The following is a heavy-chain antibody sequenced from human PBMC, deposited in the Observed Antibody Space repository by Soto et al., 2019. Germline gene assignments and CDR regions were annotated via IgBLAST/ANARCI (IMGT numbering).Heavy chain of an antibody. D-gene: IGHD6-6*01. CDR1: GFTFGDYA. CDR2: IRSKAYGGTT. CDR3: TRVSRGEQQLVDY. Sequence: GGSLRLSCTASGFTFGDYAMSWFRQAPGKGLEWVGFIRSKAYGGTTEYAASVKGRFTISRDDSKSIAYLQMNSLKTEDTAVYYCTRVSRGEQQLVDYWGQGTLVTVSS. V-gene: IGHV3-49*03. J-gene: IGHJ4*02.